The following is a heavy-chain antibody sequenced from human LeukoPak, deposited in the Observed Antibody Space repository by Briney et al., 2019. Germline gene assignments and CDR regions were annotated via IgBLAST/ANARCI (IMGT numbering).Heavy chain of an antibody. J-gene: IGHJ4*02. CDR1: GGSISSGGYY. CDR2: IYYSGST. CDR3: AREGGLMDTAMGPFDY. V-gene: IGHV4-31*03. D-gene: IGHD5-18*01. Sequence: SQTLSLTCIVSGGSISSGGYYWSWIRQHPGKGLEWIGYIYYSGSTYYNPSLKSRVTISVDTSKNQFSLKLSSVTAADTAVYYCAREGGLMDTAMGPFDYWGQGTLVTVSS.